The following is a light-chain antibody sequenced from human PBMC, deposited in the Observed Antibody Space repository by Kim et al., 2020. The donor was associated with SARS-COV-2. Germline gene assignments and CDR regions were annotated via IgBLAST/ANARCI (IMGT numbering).Light chain of an antibody. Sequence: QSALTQPASVSGSPGQSITISCTGTSSDVGVYNYVSWYQQHPGKAPKLMIYDVSKRPSGVSNRFSGSKSGNTASLTISGLQAEDEADYYCNSYTSSRTYVFGTGPKVTVL. V-gene: IGLV2-14*01. CDR2: DVS. CDR1: SSDVGVYNY. CDR3: NSYTSSRTYV. J-gene: IGLJ1*01.